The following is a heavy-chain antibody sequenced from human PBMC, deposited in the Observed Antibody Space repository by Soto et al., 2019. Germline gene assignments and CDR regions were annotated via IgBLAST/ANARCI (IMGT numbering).Heavy chain of an antibody. CDR3: ARAARRGYSGYVGPGVLGYYYYGMDV. CDR2: IWYDGSNK. V-gene: IGHV3-33*01. CDR1: GFTFSSYG. D-gene: IGHD5-12*01. J-gene: IGHJ6*02. Sequence: QVQLVESGGGVVQPGRSLRLSCAASGFTFSSYGMHWVRQAPGKGLEWVAVIWYDGSNKYYADSVKGRFTISRDNSKNTLYLQMNSLRAEDTAVYYCARAARRGYSGYVGPGVLGYYYYGMDVWGQGTTVTVSS.